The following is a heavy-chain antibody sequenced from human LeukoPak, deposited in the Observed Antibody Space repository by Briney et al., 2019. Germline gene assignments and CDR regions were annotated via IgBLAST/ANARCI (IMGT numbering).Heavy chain of an antibody. CDR3: ARHPCSSTSCPTYYFDY. Sequence: SETLSLTCTVSGGSISSSSYYWGWIRQPPGKGLEWIGSIYYSGSTYYNPSLKSRVTISVDTSKNQFSLKLSSVTAADTAVYYCARHPCSSTSCPTYYFDYWGQGTLVTVSS. J-gene: IGHJ4*02. D-gene: IGHD2-2*01. V-gene: IGHV4-39*01. CDR2: IYYSGST. CDR1: GGSISSSSYY.